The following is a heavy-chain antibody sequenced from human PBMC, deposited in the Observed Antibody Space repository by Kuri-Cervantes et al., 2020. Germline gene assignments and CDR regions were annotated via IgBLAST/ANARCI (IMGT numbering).Heavy chain of an antibody. CDR1: GGSISSGGYY. CDR2: IYYSGST. CDR3: ARDDRRNWFDP. D-gene: IGHD3-22*01. J-gene: IGHJ5*02. Sequence: SETLSLTCTVSGGSISSGGYYWSWTCQHPGKGLEWIGYIYYSGSTYYNPSLKSRVTISVDTSKNQFSLKLSSVTAADTAVYYCARDDRRNWFDPWGQGTLVTVSS. V-gene: IGHV4-31*03.